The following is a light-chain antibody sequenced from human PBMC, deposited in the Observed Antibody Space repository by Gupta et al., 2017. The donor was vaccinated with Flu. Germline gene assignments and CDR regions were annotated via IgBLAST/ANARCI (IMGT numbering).Light chain of an antibody. CDR1: HNVLYSSNNKSY. CDR2: WAS. Sequence: YLGEGATIDCKSSHNVLYSSNNKSYLAWYQRKPGQPPELLMYWASARESGVPDRFSGSGSGTDCTLTTSSLQAENVAVDSCNQYYRTPWTFGQGTTVEIK. CDR3: NQYYRTPWT. V-gene: IGKV4-1*01. J-gene: IGKJ1*01.